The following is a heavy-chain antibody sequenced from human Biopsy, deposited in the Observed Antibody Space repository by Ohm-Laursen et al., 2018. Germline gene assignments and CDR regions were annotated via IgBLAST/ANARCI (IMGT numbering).Heavy chain of an antibody. CDR1: GFTFSSHA. D-gene: IGHD3-3*01. V-gene: IGHV3-23*01. CDR2: ISGSGGST. Sequence: GSLRLSCAASGFTFSSHAMSWVRPAPGKGLEWVSVISGSGGSTHYADSVKGRFTISRDNSKNTLFLQMKSLRAEDTAIYYCGRRPFFDYWSAYYVDHWGQGALVTVSS. J-gene: IGHJ5*02. CDR3: GRRPFFDYWSAYYVDH.